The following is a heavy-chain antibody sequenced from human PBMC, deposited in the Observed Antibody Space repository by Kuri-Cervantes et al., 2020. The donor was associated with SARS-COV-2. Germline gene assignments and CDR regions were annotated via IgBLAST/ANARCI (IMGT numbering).Heavy chain of an antibody. Sequence: SETLSLTCTVSGGSISSSSYYWGWIRQPPGKGLEWIGRIYTSGSTNYNPSLKSRVTMSVDTSKNQFSLKLSSVTAADTAVYYCARVTIEIVPAAILEASKAWFDPWGQGTLVTVSS. CDR2: IYTSGST. CDR1: GGSISSSSYY. J-gene: IGHJ5*02. D-gene: IGHD2-2*01. V-gene: IGHV4-39*07. CDR3: ARVTIEIVPAAILEASKAWFDP.